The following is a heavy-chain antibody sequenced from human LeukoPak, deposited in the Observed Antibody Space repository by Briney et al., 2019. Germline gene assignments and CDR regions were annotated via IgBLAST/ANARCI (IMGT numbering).Heavy chain of an antibody. CDR3: ARVGDCSSSSCFWEYYFDY. V-gene: IGHV3-11*01. D-gene: IGHD2-2*01. Sequence: GGSLRLSCAASGFTFSDYYMSWIRQAPGKGLEWVLYISSSGSTIYYADSVKGRFTISRDNAKNSLYLQMNSLRAEDTAVYYCARVGDCSSSSCFWEYYFDYWGQGTLVTVSS. CDR2: ISSSGSTI. J-gene: IGHJ4*02. CDR1: GFTFSDYY.